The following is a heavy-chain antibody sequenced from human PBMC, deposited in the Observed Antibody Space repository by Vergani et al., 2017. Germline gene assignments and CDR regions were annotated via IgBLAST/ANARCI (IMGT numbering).Heavy chain of an antibody. CDR1: GFTFSSYA. J-gene: IGHJ4*02. CDR2: ISGSGGST. Sequence: EVQLLESGGGLVQPGGSLRLSCAASGFTFSSYAMSWVRQAPGKGLEWVSVISGSGGSTYYADSVKGRFTISRDNSKNTMYLQRNSLRAEATAVYYCAKGSTAMVRGWGQGTLVTVSS. CDR3: AKGSTAMVRG. D-gene: IGHD5-18*01. V-gene: IGHV3-23*01.